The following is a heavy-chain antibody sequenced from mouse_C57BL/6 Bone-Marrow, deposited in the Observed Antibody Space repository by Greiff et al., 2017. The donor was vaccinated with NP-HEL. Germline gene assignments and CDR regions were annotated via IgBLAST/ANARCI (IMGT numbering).Heavy chain of an antibody. V-gene: IGHV1-69*01. CDR1: GYTFTSYW. CDR3: VYYSNYRFAY. D-gene: IGHD2-5*01. CDR2: IDPSDSYT. J-gene: IGHJ3*01. Sequence: QVQLQQPGAELVMPGASVKLSCKASGYTFTSYWMHWVKQRPGQGLEWIGEIDPSDSYTNYNQKFKGKSTLTVDKSSSTAYMQLSSLTSEDSAVYYCVYYSNYRFAYWGQGTLVTVSA.